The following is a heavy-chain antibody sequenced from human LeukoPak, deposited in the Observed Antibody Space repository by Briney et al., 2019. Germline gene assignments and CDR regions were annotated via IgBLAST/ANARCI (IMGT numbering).Heavy chain of an antibody. D-gene: IGHD3-22*01. V-gene: IGHV3-74*01. Sequence: GGSLRLSCAASGFTFSSYWMHWVRQVPGKGLVWVSRIKTDGSNTVHADNVKGRFTISRDNAKNTLYLQMNSLRVEDTAVYYCTRTYYYDSRDYFDYWGQGALVTVSS. CDR3: TRTYYYDSRDYFDY. J-gene: IGHJ4*02. CDR1: GFTFSSYW. CDR2: IKTDGSNT.